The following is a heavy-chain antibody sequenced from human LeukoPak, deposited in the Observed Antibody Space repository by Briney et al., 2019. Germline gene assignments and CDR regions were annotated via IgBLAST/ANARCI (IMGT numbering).Heavy chain of an antibody. Sequence: PSETLSLTCTVSGGSITSGSYYWSWIRQPAGKGLEWIGYIYYSGSTNYNPSLKSRVTISVDTSKNQFSLKLSSVTAADTAVYYCARVPRTHYYYYYMDVWGKGTTVTVSS. CDR3: ARVPRTHYYYYYMDV. CDR2: IYYSGST. J-gene: IGHJ6*03. V-gene: IGHV4-61*10. D-gene: IGHD2-2*01. CDR1: GGSITSGSYY.